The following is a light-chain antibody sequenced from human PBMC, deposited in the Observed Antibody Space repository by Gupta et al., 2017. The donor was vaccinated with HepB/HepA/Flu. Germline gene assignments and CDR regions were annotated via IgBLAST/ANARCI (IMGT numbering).Light chain of an antibody. CDR1: QSLGNTD. CDR2: RLS. Sequence: DVVMTQSPLSLPVTLGQPASMSCRSSQSLGNTDLSWFQQRPGQSPRRLIYRLSIRDSGVPDRFSGSGSGSDFTLKISRVEAEDVGIYYCMQGTYWPHTFGQGTNLEIK. J-gene: IGKJ2*01. V-gene: IGKV2-30*01. CDR3: MQGTYWPHT.